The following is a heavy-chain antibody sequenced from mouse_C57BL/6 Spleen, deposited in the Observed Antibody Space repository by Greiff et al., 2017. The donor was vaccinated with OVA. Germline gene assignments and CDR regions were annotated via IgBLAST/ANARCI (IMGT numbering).Heavy chain of an antibody. V-gene: IGHV1-52*01. CDR1: GYTFTSYW. CDR2: IDPSDSET. CDR3: ARGRGGAMDY. J-gene: IGHJ4*01. Sequence: VQLQQPGAELVRPGSSVKLSCKASGYTFTSYWMHWVKQRPIQGLEWIGNIDPSDSETPYNQKFKDKATLTVDKSSSTAYMQLSSLTSEDSAVYYCARGRGGAMDYWGQGTSVTVSS.